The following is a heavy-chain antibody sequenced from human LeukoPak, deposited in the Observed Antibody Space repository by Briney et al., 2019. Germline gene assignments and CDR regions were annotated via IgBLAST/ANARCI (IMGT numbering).Heavy chain of an antibody. CDR1: GYTFTSYG. V-gene: IGHV1-18*04. D-gene: IGHD3-10*01. Sequence: ASVKVSCEASGYTFTSYGISWVRQAPGQGLEWMGWISAYNGNTNYAQKLQGRVTMTTDTSTSTAYMELRSLRSDDTAVYYCARLELTMVRGVIGAFDIWGQGTMVTVSS. CDR2: ISAYNGNT. J-gene: IGHJ3*02. CDR3: ARLELTMVRGVIGAFDI.